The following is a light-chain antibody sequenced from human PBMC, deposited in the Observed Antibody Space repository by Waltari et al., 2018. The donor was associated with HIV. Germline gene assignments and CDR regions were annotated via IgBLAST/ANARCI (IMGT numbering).Light chain of an antibody. CDR3: CSFGGSNTKV. J-gene: IGLJ1*01. CDR1: SSDVGRYNY. CDR2: EVR. Sequence: QSALTQPASVSGSPGQSITLSCTGTSSDVGRYNYVSWYQQHPGKAPKLIINEVRNRPAGVSNRFSASKSGNMATLTISGLQPDDEADYHCCSFGGSNTKVFGTGTKVTVL. V-gene: IGLV2-14*01.